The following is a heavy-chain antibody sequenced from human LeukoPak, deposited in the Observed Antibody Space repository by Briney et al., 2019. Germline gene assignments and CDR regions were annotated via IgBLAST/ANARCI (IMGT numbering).Heavy chain of an antibody. CDR3: TRDSGTYNWFDP. D-gene: IGHD1-26*01. J-gene: IGHJ5*02. CDR1: GFTFSGSA. V-gene: IGHV3-73*01. Sequence: GGSLRLSCAASGFTFSGSAIHWVRQSSGKGLEWVGQIDKKDKGYATATAYAASVKGRFTISRDDSINTAYLQMKSLKIEDTALYYCTRDSGTYNWFDPRGQGTLVTVSS. CDR2: IDKKDKGYATAT.